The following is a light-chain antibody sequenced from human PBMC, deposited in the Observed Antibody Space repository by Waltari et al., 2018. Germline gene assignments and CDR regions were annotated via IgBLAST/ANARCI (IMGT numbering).Light chain of an antibody. Sequence: SYDLTQPPSVSVTPGHTASITCSGDTLGDRYVSWYQQKPGQSPLLVIYQDIKRPSGIPERFSGTNSGNTATLTISGTQAIDEADYYCQTWDSRTVVFGGGTKLTVL. CDR3: QTWDSRTVV. CDR1: TLGDRY. CDR2: QDI. V-gene: IGLV3-1*01. J-gene: IGLJ2*01.